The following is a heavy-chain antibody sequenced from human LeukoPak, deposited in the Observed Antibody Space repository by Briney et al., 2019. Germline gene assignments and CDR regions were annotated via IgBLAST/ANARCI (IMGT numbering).Heavy chain of an antibody. D-gene: IGHD2-2*01. CDR2: ISSSSSTI. Sequence: PGGSLRLSCAASGFTFSSYSMNWVRQAPGKGLEWVSYISSSSSTIYYADSVKGRFTISRDNAKNSLYLQMNSLRAEDTAVYYCARDGIVVVPAATDAFDIWGQGTMVTVSS. CDR1: GFTFSSYS. V-gene: IGHV3-48*04. J-gene: IGHJ3*02. CDR3: ARDGIVVVPAATDAFDI.